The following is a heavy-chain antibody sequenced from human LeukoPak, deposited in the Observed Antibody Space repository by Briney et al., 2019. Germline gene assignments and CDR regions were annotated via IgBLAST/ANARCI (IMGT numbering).Heavy chain of an antibody. CDR3: ARSVTGSGMDV. CDR1: GGSIGSGGYS. J-gene: IGHJ6*02. D-gene: IGHD1-26*01. Sequence: SETLSLTCAVSGGSIGSGGYSWSWIRQPPGKGLEWIGYIYHSGSTYYNPSLKSRVTISVDRSKNQFSLKLSSVTAADTAVYYCARSVTGSGMDVWGQGTTVTVSS. V-gene: IGHV4-30-2*01. CDR2: IYHSGST.